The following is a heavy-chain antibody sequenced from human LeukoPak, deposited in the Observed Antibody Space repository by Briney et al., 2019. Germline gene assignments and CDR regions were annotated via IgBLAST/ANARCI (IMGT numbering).Heavy chain of an antibody. D-gene: IGHD6-19*01. V-gene: IGHV3-23*01. Sequence: GGSLRLSCAASGFTFSSSAMNWVRQAPGKGLEWVSAISGSGCRTYYADSVKGRFSISRDNSKNTLYLQMNSLRAEDTAVYYCAKEGWDISDWYGKFDYWGQGTLVTVSS. J-gene: IGHJ4*02. CDR3: AKEGWDISDWYGKFDY. CDR1: GFTFSSSA. CDR2: ISGSGCRT.